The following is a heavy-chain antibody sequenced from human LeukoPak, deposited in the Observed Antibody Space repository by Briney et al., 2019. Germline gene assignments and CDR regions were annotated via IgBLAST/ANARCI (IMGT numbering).Heavy chain of an antibody. CDR2: ISAYNGNT. Sequence: GASVKVSCKASGYTFTSYGIRWVRQAPGQGLEWMGWISAYNGNTNYAQKLQGRVTMTTDTSTSTAYMELRSLRSDDTAVYYCARANYYGSGSYYKSYYYYGMDVWGQGTTVTVSS. CDR1: GYTFTSYG. J-gene: IGHJ6*02. D-gene: IGHD3-10*01. V-gene: IGHV1-18*01. CDR3: ARANYYGSGSYYKSYYYYGMDV.